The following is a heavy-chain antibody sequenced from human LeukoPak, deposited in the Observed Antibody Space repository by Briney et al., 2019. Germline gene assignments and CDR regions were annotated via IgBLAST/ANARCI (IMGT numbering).Heavy chain of an antibody. CDR2: LSGSGDRT. V-gene: IGHV3-23*01. J-gene: IGHJ2*01. CDR3: AKASGPLDYWYFDL. D-gene: IGHD1-1*01. Sequence: GGSLRLSCAVSGITFSSYTMSWVRQAPGKGLEWVSVLSGSGDRTYYADSVKGRFTISRDNSKNTLYLQMNSLRAEDTAVYYCAKASGPLDYWYFDLWGRGTLVTVSS. CDR1: GITFSSYT.